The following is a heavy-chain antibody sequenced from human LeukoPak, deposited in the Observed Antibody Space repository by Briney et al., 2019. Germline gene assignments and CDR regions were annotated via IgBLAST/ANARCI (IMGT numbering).Heavy chain of an antibody. CDR2: IYTSGST. V-gene: IGHV4-4*07. CDR3: ARAVGSGSFQTYYYYMDV. J-gene: IGHJ6*03. D-gene: IGHD3-10*01. Sequence: SETLSLTCTVSGASISSYYWSWIRQSAGKGLEWIGLIYTSGSTNYNPSLKSRVTMSVDTSKNQFSLKLSSVTAADTAVYYCARAVGSGSFQTYYYYMDVWGKGTTVTISS. CDR1: GASISSYY.